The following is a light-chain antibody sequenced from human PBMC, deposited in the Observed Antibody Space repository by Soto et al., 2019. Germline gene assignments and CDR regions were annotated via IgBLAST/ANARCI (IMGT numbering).Light chain of an antibody. J-gene: IGLJ2*01. CDR2: TND. CDR3: AAWDDSLNALV. CDR1: SSNIGSNA. Sequence: QSVLTQPPSASGTPGQRVCISCCGSSSNIGSNAVHWYRQFPGTAPTLLIYTNDRWPSGVPDRFSDSKSDTSASLAISGLRSEDEADYYCAAWDDSLNALVFGGGTKLTVL. V-gene: IGLV1-44*01.